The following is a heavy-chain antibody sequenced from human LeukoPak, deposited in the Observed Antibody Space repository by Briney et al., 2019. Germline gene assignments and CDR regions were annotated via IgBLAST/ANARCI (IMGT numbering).Heavy chain of an antibody. Sequence: GWSLRLSCAASGFTFSGSAMHWVRQASGKGLEWVGRIRSKANSYATAYAASVKGRFTISRDDSKNTAYLQMNSLKTEDTAVYYCTSRMTTYDYYYYYGMDVWGQGTTVTVSS. J-gene: IGHJ6*02. CDR3: TSRMTTYDYYYYYGMDV. D-gene: IGHD1-1*01. CDR2: IRSKANSYAT. CDR1: GFTFSGSA. V-gene: IGHV3-73*01.